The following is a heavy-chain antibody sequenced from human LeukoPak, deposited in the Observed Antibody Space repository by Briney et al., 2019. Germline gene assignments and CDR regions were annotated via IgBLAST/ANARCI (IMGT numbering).Heavy chain of an antibody. CDR1: GGSIRSSSYY. CDR2: IYYSGST. CDR3: ARIIAVAGTGFDY. V-gene: IGHV4-39*01. D-gene: IGHD6-19*01. J-gene: IGHJ4*02. Sequence: SETLSLTCTVSGGSIRSSSYYWGWIRQPPGKGLEWIGSIYYSGSTYYNPSLKSRVTISVDTSKNQFSLKLSSVTAADTAVYYCARIIAVAGTGFDYWGQGTLVTVSS.